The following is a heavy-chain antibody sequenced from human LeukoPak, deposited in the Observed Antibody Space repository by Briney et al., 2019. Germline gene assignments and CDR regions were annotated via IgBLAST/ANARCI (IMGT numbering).Heavy chain of an antibody. CDR3: ANYYYDSSGYYYFDY. CDR2: IYYSGST. V-gene: IGHV4-59*01. D-gene: IGHD3-22*01. J-gene: IGHJ4*02. Sequence: SETLSLTCTVSGGSISSYYWSWIRQPPGKGLEWIGYIYYSGSTNYNPSLKSRVTISVDTSKNQFSLKLSSVTAADTAVYYCANYYYDSSGYYYFDYWGQGTLVTVSS. CDR1: GGSISSYY.